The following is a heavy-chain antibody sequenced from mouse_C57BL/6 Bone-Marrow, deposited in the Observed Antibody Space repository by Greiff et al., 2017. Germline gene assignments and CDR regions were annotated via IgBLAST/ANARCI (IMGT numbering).Heavy chain of an antibody. CDR1: GYAFSSSW. CDR3: ARQVIYYYGSSRLYYAMDY. Sequence: QVQLKESGPELVKPGASVKISCKASGYAFSSSWMNWVKQRPGKGLEWIGRIYPGDGDTNYNGKFKGKATLTADKSHSTAYMQLSSLTSEDSAVYFCARQVIYYYGSSRLYYAMDYWGQGTSVTVSS. CDR2: IYPGDGDT. V-gene: IGHV1-82*01. D-gene: IGHD1-1*01. J-gene: IGHJ4*01.